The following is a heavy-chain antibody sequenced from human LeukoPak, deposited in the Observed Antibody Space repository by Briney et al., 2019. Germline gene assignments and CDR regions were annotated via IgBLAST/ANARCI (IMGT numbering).Heavy chain of an antibody. V-gene: IGHV4-38-2*02. Sequence: SETLSLTCTVSGYSISSGYYWGWIRQPPGKGLEWIGSIYHSGSTYYNPSLKSRVTISVDTSKNQFSLKLSSVTAADTAVYYCARGAWGMVRGASGAFDIWGQGTMVTVSS. CDR2: IYHSGST. J-gene: IGHJ3*02. CDR3: ARGAWGMVRGASGAFDI. CDR1: GYSISSGYY. D-gene: IGHD3-10*01.